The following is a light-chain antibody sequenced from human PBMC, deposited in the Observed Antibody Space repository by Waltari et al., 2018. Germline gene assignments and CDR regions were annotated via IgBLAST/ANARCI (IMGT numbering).Light chain of an antibody. J-gene: IGKJ1*01. CDR2: AGS. V-gene: IGKV1-27*01. CDR3: QNYESAPET. Sequence: DMQMTQSPSSLSASVGDRVTITCRASQGISNFLAWYQQKPGKLPDLLIYAGSTLHSGDPARFSVSRSVTEFTLTISSLQPEDVATYYCQNYESAPETFGQGTKVEI. CDR1: QGISNF.